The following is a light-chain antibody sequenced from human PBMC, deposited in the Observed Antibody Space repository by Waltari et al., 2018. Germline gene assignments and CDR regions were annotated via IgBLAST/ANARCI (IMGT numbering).Light chain of an antibody. J-gene: IGKJ4*01. Sequence: DIQMTQSPSPLSASVGDRVTITCRASHSINVYLNWYQHKPGKAPKLLIYAASTLQNGVPSRFSGSGSETDFTLTISSLQPEDSAIYYCQQSYSTRALTFGGGTKVEI. CDR3: QQSYSTRALT. CDR2: AAS. CDR1: HSINVY. V-gene: IGKV1-39*01.